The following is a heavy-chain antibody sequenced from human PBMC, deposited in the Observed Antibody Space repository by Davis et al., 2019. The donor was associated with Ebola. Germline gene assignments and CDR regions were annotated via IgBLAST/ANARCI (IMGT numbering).Heavy chain of an antibody. Sequence: SETLSLTCTVSGGSISSGGYYWSWIRQPPGKGLEWIGEINHSGSTNYNPSLKSRVTISVDTSKNQFSLKLSSVTAADTAVYYCASPNCSGGSCFLDYWGQGTLVTVSS. D-gene: IGHD2-15*01. CDR2: INHSGST. J-gene: IGHJ4*02. CDR3: ASPNCSGGSCFLDY. CDR1: GGSISSGGYY. V-gene: IGHV4-39*07.